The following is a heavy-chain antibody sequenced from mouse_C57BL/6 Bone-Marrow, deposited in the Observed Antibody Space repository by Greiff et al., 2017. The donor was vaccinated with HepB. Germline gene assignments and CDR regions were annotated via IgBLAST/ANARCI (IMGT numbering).Heavy chain of an antibody. CDR2: ISNLAYSI. V-gene: IGHV5-15*01. D-gene: IGHD3-2*02. CDR3: ARPKTAQVSWFAY. Sequence: EVKLMESGGGLVQPGGSLKLSCAASGFTFSDYGMAWVRQAPRKGPEWVAFISNLAYSIYYADTVTGRFTISRENAKNTLYLEMSSLRSEDTAMYYCARPKTAQVSWFAYWGQGTLVTVSA. J-gene: IGHJ3*01. CDR1: GFTFSDYG.